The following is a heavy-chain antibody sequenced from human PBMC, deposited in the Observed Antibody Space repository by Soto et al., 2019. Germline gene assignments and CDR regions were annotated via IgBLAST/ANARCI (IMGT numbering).Heavy chain of an antibody. D-gene: IGHD6-19*01. J-gene: IGHJ4*02. V-gene: IGHV4-59*08. CDR3: ARRTIGYSCGGYWFDY. CDR1: GGSISSYY. Sequence: QVQLQESGPGLVKPSETLSLTCTVSGGSISSYYWSWLPQPPGKGLEWIGYIYDSGSNNYNPSLRIRVTISVDTSTNQFSLTLSSVTAADTAVYYCARRTIGYSCGGYWFDYLGQGTLVTFSS. CDR2: IYDSGSN.